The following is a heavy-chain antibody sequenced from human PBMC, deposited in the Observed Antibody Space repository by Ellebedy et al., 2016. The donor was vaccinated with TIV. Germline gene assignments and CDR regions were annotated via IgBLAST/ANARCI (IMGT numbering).Heavy chain of an antibody. Sequence: MPSETLSLTCTVSGGSISSSSYYWGWIRQPPGKGLEWIGYIYYSGSTNYNPSLKSRVTISVDTSKNQFSLKLSSVTAADTAVYYCARVGKQQLFGAWFDPWGQGTLVTVSS. V-gene: IGHV4-61*05. CDR2: IYYSGST. J-gene: IGHJ5*02. D-gene: IGHD6-13*01. CDR1: GGSISSSSYY. CDR3: ARVGKQQLFGAWFDP.